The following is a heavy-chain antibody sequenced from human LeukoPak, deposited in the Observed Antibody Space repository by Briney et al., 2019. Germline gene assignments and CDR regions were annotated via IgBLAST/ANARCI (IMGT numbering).Heavy chain of an antibody. CDR1: GYTFIDYY. Sequence: ASVKVSCKSSGYTFIDYYIHWVRQAPGQGLEWMGWINPNSGATKYAQKFQGRVSMTRDTSINTAYMDLTNLRSDDTAIFYCARVKKLMPEFEFWGQGTLDTVSS. CDR3: ARVKKLMPEFEF. D-gene: IGHD2-2*01. J-gene: IGHJ4*02. CDR2: INPNSGAT. V-gene: IGHV1-2*02.